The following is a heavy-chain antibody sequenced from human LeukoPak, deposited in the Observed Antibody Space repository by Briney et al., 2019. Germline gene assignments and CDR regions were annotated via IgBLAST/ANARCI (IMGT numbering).Heavy chain of an antibody. D-gene: IGHD1-1*01. CDR3: ARTTEVFFDY. CDR2: IYYSGST. V-gene: IGHV4-59*01. Sequence: PGGSLRLSCAASGFTFSSYSMNWVRQPPGKGLEWIGYIYYSGSTNYNPSLKSRVTISVDTSKNQFSLKLSSVTAADTAVYYCARTTEVFFDYRGQGTLVTVSS. CDR1: GFTFSSYS. J-gene: IGHJ4*02.